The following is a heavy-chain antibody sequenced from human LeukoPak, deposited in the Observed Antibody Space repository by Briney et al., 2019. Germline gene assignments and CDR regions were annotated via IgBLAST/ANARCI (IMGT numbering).Heavy chain of an antibody. CDR2: IKQDGSEK. Sequence: GGSLRPSCAASGFTFSRYWISWVRQDPGKGLEWVANIKQDGSEKYYVDSVKGRFTISRDNAKNSLYLQMNSLRGEDTAVYYCVRVSCTNGVCYGFDYWGQGTLVTVSS. D-gene: IGHD2-8*01. J-gene: IGHJ4*02. V-gene: IGHV3-7*04. CDR1: GFTFSRYW. CDR3: VRVSCTNGVCYGFDY.